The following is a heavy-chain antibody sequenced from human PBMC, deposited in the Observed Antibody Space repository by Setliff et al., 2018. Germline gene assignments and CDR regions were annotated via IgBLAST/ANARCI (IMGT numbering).Heavy chain of an antibody. Sequence: KTSETLSLTCAVSGFSITNGYYWGWIRQSPGKGLEWIGSIFQSGITFYNPSLKSRVTISMDTSKNQFSLGLTSVTAADTAVYYCARESAGDESVRHLYYTDVWGRGTTVTVSS. J-gene: IGHJ6*03. CDR1: GFSITNGYY. CDR3: ARESAGDESVRHLYYTDV. V-gene: IGHV4-38-2*02. D-gene: IGHD1-1*01. CDR2: IFQSGIT.